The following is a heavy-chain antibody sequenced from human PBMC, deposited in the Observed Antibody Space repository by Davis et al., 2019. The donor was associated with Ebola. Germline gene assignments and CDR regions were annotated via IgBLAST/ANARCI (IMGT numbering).Heavy chain of an antibody. V-gene: IGHV3-7*01. CDR2: IKQDGSEK. CDR1: GFTFSSYW. D-gene: IGHD3-3*01. J-gene: IGHJ4*02. Sequence: GESLKISCAASGFTFSSYWMSWVRQAPGKGLEWVANIKQDGSEKYYVDSVKGRFTISRDNAKNSLYLQMNSLRAEDTAVYYCWSITTIGDYWGQGTLVTVSS. CDR3: WSITTIGDY.